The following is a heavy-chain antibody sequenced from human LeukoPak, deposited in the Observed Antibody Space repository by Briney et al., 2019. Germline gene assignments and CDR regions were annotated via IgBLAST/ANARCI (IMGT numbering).Heavy chain of an antibody. J-gene: IGHJ4*02. Sequence: PGGSLRLSCAASGFTFSTYWMSWVHQAPGKGLEWVANINQDGSEKYSVDSVKGRFTISRDNAKSSLYLQMNSLRADDTAVYYCARDRALYDSRRGYYYTEDDYWGQGTLVTVSS. CDR2: INQDGSEK. D-gene: IGHD3-22*01. V-gene: IGHV3-7*01. CDR1: GFTFSTYW. CDR3: ARDRALYDSRRGYYYTEDDY.